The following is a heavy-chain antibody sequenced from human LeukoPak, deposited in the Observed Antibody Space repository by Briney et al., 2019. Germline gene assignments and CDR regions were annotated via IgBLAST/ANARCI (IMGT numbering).Heavy chain of an antibody. V-gene: IGHV3-23*01. CDR1: GFTFSSYA. J-gene: IGHJ4*02. D-gene: IGHD6-19*01. CDR2: ISGSGGST. CDR3: AKAIAVAGTGLDY. Sequence: GGSLRLSCAAPGFTFSSYAMSWVRQAPGKGLEWVSGISGSGGSTYYADSVKGRFTISRDNPKNTLYLQMNSLRADDTAVYYCAKAIAVAGTGLDYWGQGTLVTVSS.